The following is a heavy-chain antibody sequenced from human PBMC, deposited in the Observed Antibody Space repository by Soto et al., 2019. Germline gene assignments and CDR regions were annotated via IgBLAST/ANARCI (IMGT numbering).Heavy chain of an antibody. CDR3: ARSPWELQAGMDV. Sequence: SVKVSCKASGGTFSSNAISWVRQAPGQGLEWMGGIIPIFGTANYAQKFQGRVTITADESTSTAYMELSSLRSEDTAVYYCARSPWELQAGMDVWGQGTTVTVSS. CDR2: IIPIFGTA. CDR1: GGTFSSNA. V-gene: IGHV1-69*13. D-gene: IGHD1-26*01. J-gene: IGHJ6*02.